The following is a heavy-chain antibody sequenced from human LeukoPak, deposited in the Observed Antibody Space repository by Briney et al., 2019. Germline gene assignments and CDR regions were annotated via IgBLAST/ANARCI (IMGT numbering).Heavy chain of an antibody. CDR2: ISVYNGDT. J-gene: IGHJ4*02. CDR3: ARDFDSSGRPDY. V-gene: IGHV1-18*01. Sequence: ASVKVSCKASGYTFTTCGISWVRQAPGQGLEWMGWISVYNGDTNYAQKLQGRVTMTTDTSTSTAYMELRSLRSDDTAVYYCARDFDSSGRPDYWGQGTLVTASS. CDR1: GYTFTTCG. D-gene: IGHD3-22*01.